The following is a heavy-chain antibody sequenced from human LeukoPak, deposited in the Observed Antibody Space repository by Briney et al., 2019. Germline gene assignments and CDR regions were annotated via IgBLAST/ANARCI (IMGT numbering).Heavy chain of an antibody. V-gene: IGHV1-69*06. Sequence: TFSXXALNWVRQAPGQGLEWMGVFIPILGTANSXQKFQGRVTITADISTNTVYMEMSSLRAEDKDVEFCAGIXXXXXVXXQXXVWGKGATVTVSS. CDR3: AGIXXXXXVXXQXXV. J-gene: IGHJ6*04. D-gene: IGHD3-10*01. CDR2: FIPILGTA. CDR1: TFSXXA.